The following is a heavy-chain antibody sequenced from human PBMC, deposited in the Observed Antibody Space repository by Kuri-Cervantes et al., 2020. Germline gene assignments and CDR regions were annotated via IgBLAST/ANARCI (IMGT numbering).Heavy chain of an antibody. CDR3: ARDGGRSTTGTTLRY. CDR1: GFTFSSYG. D-gene: IGHD1-1*01. CDR2: ISYDGSNK. Sequence: GSLRLSCAASGFTFSSYGMHWVRQAPGKGLEWVAVISYDGSNKYYADSVKGRFTISRDNSKNTLYLQMNSLRAEDTAVYYCARDGGRSTTGTTLRYWGQGTLVTVSS. V-gene: IGHV3-30*03. J-gene: IGHJ4*02.